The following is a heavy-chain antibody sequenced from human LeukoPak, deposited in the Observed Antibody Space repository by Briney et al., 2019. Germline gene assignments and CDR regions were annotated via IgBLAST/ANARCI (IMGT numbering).Heavy chain of an antibody. CDR2: IKSKTDGGNT. Sequence: GGSLRLSCAASGFTFSNAWMSWVRQAPGKGLEWVGRIKSKTDGGNTDYAAPVKGRFTISRDDSKNTLYLQMNSLKTEDTAVYYCTTVRGYCSSTSCYTYGMDVWGKGTTVTVSS. CDR1: GFTFSNAW. J-gene: IGHJ6*04. CDR3: TTVRGYCSSTSCYTYGMDV. D-gene: IGHD2-2*02. V-gene: IGHV3-15*01.